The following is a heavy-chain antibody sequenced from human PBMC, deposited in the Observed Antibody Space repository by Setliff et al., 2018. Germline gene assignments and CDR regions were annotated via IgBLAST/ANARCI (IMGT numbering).Heavy chain of an antibody. V-gene: IGHV1-69*05. CDR3: ARGALVLQFLEWLPRFYYMDV. CDR2: TIPLFGTT. D-gene: IGHD3-3*01. Sequence: SVKVSCKASGGTFTNYGVSWVRQAPGQGLEWMGGTIPLFGTTDYAQKFHGRVTIITDESTSTAYMELSSLTSDDTAVYFCARGALVLQFLEWLPRFYYMDVWGKGTTVTVSS. J-gene: IGHJ6*03. CDR1: GGTFTNYG.